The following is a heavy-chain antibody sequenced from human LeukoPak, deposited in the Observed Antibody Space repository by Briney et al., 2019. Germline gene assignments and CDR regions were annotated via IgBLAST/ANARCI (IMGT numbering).Heavy chain of an antibody. CDR1: GFSVNNNY. CDR2: ISSSSSYI. CDR3: ARDWGYYYYYGMDV. Sequence: GGSLRLSCSASGFSVNNNYMNWVRQAPGKGLEWVSSISSSSSYIYYADSVKGRFTISRDNAKNSLYLQMNSLRAEDTAVYYCARDWGYYYYYGMDVWGQGTTVTVSS. V-gene: IGHV3-21*01. J-gene: IGHJ6*02. D-gene: IGHD3-16*01.